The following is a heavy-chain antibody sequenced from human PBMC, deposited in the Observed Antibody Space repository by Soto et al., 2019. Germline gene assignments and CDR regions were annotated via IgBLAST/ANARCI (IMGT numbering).Heavy chain of an antibody. J-gene: IGHJ4*02. Sequence: SETLSLTCAVSGGSISTNRWCWGVRRPPGGGRVGIIEIFHRGSTYYNPSLKSRFTISVDKSKNQLSLKLTSVTAADTAVYFCARRTYPSAFCYFFDIWGLGTLVTVSS. D-gene: IGHD1-26*01. V-gene: IGHV4-4*02. CDR1: GGSISTNRW. CDR3: ARRTYPSAFCYFFDI. CDR2: IFHRGST.